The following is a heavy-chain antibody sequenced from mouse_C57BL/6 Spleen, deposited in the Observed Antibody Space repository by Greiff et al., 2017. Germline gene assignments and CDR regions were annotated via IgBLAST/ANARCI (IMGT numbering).Heavy chain of an antibody. Sequence: EVKLVESGGGLVQSGRSLRLSCATSGFTFSDFYMEWVRQAPGKGLEWIAASRNKANDYTTEYSASVKGRFIVSRDTSQSILYLQMNALRAEDTAIYYCARDADYYGSSPFTDWGQGTLVTVSA. V-gene: IGHV7-1*01. CDR3: ARDADYYGSSPFTD. CDR1: GFTFSDFY. D-gene: IGHD1-1*01. J-gene: IGHJ3*01. CDR2: SRNKANDYTT.